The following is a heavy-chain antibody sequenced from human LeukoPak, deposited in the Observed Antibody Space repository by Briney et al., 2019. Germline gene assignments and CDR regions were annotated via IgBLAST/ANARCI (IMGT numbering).Heavy chain of an antibody. D-gene: IGHD6-19*01. CDR2: ISGSGGST. J-gene: IGHJ3*02. V-gene: IGHV3-23*01. CDR1: GFTFSSYA. Sequence: GGSLRLPCAASGFTFSSYAMSWVRQAPGKGLEWVSAISGSGGSTYYADSVKGRFTISRDNSKNTLYLQMNSLRAEDTAVYYCDGIAVAGTDAFDIWGQGTMVTVSS. CDR3: DGIAVAGTDAFDI.